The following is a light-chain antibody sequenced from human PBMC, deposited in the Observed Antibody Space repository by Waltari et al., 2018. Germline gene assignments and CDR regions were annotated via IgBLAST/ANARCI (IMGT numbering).Light chain of an antibody. Sequence: EIQMTQSPSSVSASVGDRVTITCRATQDISSALAWYQQKPGQAPNLLIYAVSSLQSGVPSRFSGSGSGTDFTLSISGLQPEDVATYFCQQSASFPPTFAQGTKVEIK. V-gene: IGKV1-12*01. CDR3: QQSASFPPT. CDR2: AVS. CDR1: QDISSA. J-gene: IGKJ1*01.